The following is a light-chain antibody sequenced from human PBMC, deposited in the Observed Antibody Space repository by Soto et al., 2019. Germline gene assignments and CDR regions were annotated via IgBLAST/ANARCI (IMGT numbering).Light chain of an antibody. J-gene: IGKJ4*01. V-gene: IGKV1-5*01. CDR1: QSINNW. Sequence: IQMTQSPSTVSKTVGDRVTITCRASQSINNWLAWYQQKPGKAPKLLIYDVSSLGSGVPSRFSGSGSGAEFTLTISSLQPDDFATYYCQQYNSNFGGGTKVDIK. CDR2: DVS. CDR3: QQYNSN.